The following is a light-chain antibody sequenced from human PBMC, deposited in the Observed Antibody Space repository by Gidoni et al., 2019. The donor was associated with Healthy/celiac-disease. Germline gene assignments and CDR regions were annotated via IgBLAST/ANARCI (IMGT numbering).Light chain of an antibody. J-gene: IGKJ3*01. CDR1: QSVSSY. CDR3: QQRSNWRRT. V-gene: IGKV3-11*01. Sequence: EIMLTQSPATLSVSPGERATVSCRARQSVSSYVAWYQQQPGQAPSLLIYDASNRATGIPARFSGSGSGTDFPLTISLLAPEDFAVYYCQQRSNWRRTFGPGTKVDIK. CDR2: DAS.